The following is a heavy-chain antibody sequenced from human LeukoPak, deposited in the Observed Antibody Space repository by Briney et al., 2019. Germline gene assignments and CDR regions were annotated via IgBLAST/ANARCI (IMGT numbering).Heavy chain of an antibody. CDR1: GGSISSYY. CDR3: ARETSQKGAHYMDV. V-gene: IGHV4-59*01. J-gene: IGHJ6*03. D-gene: IGHD3-16*01. CDR2: IYYSGYT. Sequence: PSETLSLTCTVSGGSISSYYWSWIRQPPGKGLEWIGDIYYSGYTNYNPSLKSRVTISVDTSKNQFSLKLRSVTAADTAVYYCARETSQKGAHYMDVWGKGTTVTVSS.